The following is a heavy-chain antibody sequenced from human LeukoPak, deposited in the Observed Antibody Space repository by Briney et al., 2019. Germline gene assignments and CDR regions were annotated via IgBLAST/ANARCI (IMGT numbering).Heavy chain of an antibody. CDR3: ARHYPVVPAAKSPHGVRAFDI. CDR1: GASISSSNYY. D-gene: IGHD2-2*01. J-gene: IGHJ3*02. Sequence: TSETLSLTCNVSGASISSSNYYWGWIRQPPGKGLEWIGNIYYSGSTYYNPSLKSRVTISVDTSKNQFSLKLSSVTAADTAVYYCARHYPVVPAAKSPHGVRAFDIWGQGTMVTVSS. CDR2: IYYSGST. V-gene: IGHV4-39*01.